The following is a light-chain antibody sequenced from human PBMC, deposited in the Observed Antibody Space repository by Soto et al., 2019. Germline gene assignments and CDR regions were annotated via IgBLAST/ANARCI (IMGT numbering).Light chain of an antibody. CDR2: DVN. Sequence: QSALTRPASVSGSPGQSIAISCIGTSSDVGSDDLVSWYQQHPGKAPILVIYDVNKRPSGASSRFSGSKSGNTASLTISALQAEDEADYYCCSYTRSDTVVFGGGTKLTVL. CDR3: CSYTRSDTVV. CDR1: SSDVGSDDL. J-gene: IGLJ2*01. V-gene: IGLV2-23*02.